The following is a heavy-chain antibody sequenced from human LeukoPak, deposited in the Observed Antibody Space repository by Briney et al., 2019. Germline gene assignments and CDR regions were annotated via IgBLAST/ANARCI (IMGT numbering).Heavy chain of an antibody. J-gene: IGHJ4*02. V-gene: IGHV3-23*01. CDR1: GFTFSSYA. Sequence: GGSLRLSCAASGFTFSSYAMSWVRQAPGKGLEWVSAISGSGGSTYYAGSVKGRFTISRDNSKNTLYLQMNSLRAEDTAVYYCAKRGPGGSSGWYLFDYWGQGTLVTVSS. D-gene: IGHD6-19*01. CDR3: AKRGPGGSSGWYLFDY. CDR2: ISGSGGST.